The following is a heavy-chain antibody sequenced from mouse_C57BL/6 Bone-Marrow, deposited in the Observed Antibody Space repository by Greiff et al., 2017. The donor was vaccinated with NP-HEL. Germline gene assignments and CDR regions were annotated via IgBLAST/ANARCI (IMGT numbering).Heavy chain of an antibody. CDR3: ARLGFAY. J-gene: IGHJ3*01. Sequence: EVNVVESGGDLVKPGGSLKLSCAASGFTFSSYGMSWVRQTPDKRLEWVATISSGGSYTYYPDSVKGRFTISRDNAKNTLYLQMSSLKSEDTAMYYCARLGFAYWGQGTLVTVSA. CDR1: GFTFSSYG. V-gene: IGHV5-6*01. CDR2: ISSGGSYT.